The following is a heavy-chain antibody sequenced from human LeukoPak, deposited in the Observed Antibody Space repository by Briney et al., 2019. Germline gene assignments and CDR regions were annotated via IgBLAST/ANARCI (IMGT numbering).Heavy chain of an antibody. CDR3: ARDRIVVVPAAISDYYYGMDV. CDR2: IYYSGST. Sequence: PSETLSLSCTVSGGSISSYYWSWIRQPPGKGLEWIGYIYYSGSTNYNPSLKSRVTISVDTSKNQFSLKLSSVTAADTAVYYCARDRIVVVPAAISDYYYGMDVWGQGTTVTVSS. V-gene: IGHV4-59*01. CDR1: GGSISSYY. J-gene: IGHJ6*02. D-gene: IGHD2-2*01.